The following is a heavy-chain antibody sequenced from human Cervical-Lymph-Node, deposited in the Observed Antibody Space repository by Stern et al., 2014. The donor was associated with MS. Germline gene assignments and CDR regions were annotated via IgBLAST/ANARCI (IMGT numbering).Heavy chain of an antibody. CDR1: GFSFSNYY. D-gene: IGHD3-10*01. V-gene: IGHV3-11*01. CDR3: VRADGSTDDY. Sequence: MQLVESGGGFVKPGGSLRLSCAASGFSFSNYYMRLIRQAPGKGLALVSYICSRGDHLNYADSVKGRFTISRDNAKNSLYLQMNSLRADDTAIYYCVRADGSTDDYWGQGTLVTVSS. CDR2: ICSRGDHL. J-gene: IGHJ4*02.